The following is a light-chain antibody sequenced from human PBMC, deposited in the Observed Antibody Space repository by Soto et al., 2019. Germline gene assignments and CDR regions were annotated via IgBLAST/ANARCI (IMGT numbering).Light chain of an antibody. Sequence: QSALTQPASVSGSPGQSITICCGGTMRDVGAYNLVSWYQQHPGRAPQLIIYEVRNRPSGISFRFSGSKSGNTASLTISGLQAEDEADYYCSSYASKSSLIFGGGTKLTVL. J-gene: IGLJ2*01. CDR1: MRDVGAYNL. CDR2: EVR. V-gene: IGLV2-14*01. CDR3: SSYASKSSLI.